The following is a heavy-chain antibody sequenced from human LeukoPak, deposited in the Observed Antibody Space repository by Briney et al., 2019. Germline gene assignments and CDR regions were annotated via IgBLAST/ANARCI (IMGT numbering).Heavy chain of an antibody. CDR2: IYYSGST. D-gene: IGHD3-9*01. Sequence: SETLSLTCTVSGGSISSSSYYWGWIRQPPGKGLEWIGSIYYSGSTYYNPSLKSRVTISVDTSKNQFSLKLSSVTAADTAVYYCARQDYDILTGYPDWFDPWGQGTLVTVSS. CDR1: GGSISSSSYY. V-gene: IGHV4-39*01. CDR3: ARQDYDILTGYPDWFDP. J-gene: IGHJ5*02.